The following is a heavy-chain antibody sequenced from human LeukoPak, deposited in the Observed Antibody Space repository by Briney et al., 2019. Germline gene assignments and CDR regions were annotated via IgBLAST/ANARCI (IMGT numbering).Heavy chain of an antibody. CDR2: ISGSGGST. CDR3: AKVITDSSGYFDY. J-gene: IGHJ4*02. D-gene: IGHD3-22*01. Sequence: PGGSPRLSCAASGFTFSSYAMSWVRQAPGKGLEWVSAISGSGGSTYYADSVKGRFTISRDNSKNTLYLQMNSLRAEDTAVYYCAKVITDSSGYFDYWGQGTLVTVSS. CDR1: GFTFSSYA. V-gene: IGHV3-23*01.